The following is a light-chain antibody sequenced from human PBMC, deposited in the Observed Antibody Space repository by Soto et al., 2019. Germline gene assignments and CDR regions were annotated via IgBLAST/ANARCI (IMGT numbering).Light chain of an antibody. J-gene: IGLJ2*01. CDR1: SSNIGNNY. Sequence: QSVLTQPPSVSAAPGQTVTISCSGSSSNIGNNYVSWYQQLPGTAPKLLIYDNNKRPSGIPDRFSGSKSGTSATLGITGLQTGDEADYYCGTWDSSLSMVVFGGGTKVTVL. V-gene: IGLV1-51*01. CDR2: DNN. CDR3: GTWDSSLSMVV.